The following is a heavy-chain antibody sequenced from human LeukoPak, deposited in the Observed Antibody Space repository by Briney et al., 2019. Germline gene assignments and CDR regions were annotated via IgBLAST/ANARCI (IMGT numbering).Heavy chain of an antibody. CDR3: ARVRNPNWFDP. Sequence: PSETLSLTCTVSGGSISSYYWSWIRQPPGKGLEWIGYIYYSGSTNYNPFLKSRVTISVDTSKNQFSLKLSSVTAADTAVYYCARVRNPNWFDPWGQGTLVTVSS. CDR1: GGSISSYY. V-gene: IGHV4-59*01. J-gene: IGHJ5*02. CDR2: IYYSGST. D-gene: IGHD1-14*01.